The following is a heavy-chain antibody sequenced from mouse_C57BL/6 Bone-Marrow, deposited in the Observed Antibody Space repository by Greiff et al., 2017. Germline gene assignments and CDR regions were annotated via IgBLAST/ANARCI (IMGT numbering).Heavy chain of an antibody. CDR2: ISNGGGST. CDR1: GFTFSDYY. Sequence: EVKLMESGGGLVQPGGSLKLSCAASGFTFSDYYMYWVRQTPEKRLEWVAYISNGGGSTYYPDTVKGRFTISRDNAKNTLYLQMSRLMYEDTAMYYCATNYDYDGHYFDDWGKGTTLTVSS. D-gene: IGHD2-4*01. J-gene: IGHJ2*01. V-gene: IGHV5-12*01. CDR3: ATNYDYDGHYFDD.